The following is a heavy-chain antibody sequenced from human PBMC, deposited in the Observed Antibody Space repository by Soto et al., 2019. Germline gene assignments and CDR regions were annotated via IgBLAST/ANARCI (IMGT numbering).Heavy chain of an antibody. CDR1: GFTFSSYA. Sequence: GGSLRLSCAASGFTFSSYAMHWGRQAPGKGLEWVAVISYDGSNKYYADSVKGRFTISRDNSKNTLYLQMNSLRAEDTAVYYCARGAHYDFWSGYYPYYGMDVWGQGTTVTVSS. J-gene: IGHJ6*02. V-gene: IGHV3-30-3*01. CDR3: ARGAHYDFWSGYYPYYGMDV. CDR2: ISYDGSNK. D-gene: IGHD3-3*01.